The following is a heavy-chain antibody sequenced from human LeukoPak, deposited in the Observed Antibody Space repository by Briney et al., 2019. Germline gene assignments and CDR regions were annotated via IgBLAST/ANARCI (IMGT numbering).Heavy chain of an antibody. V-gene: IGHV3-11*01. CDR3: VRGAGPLFDP. CDR2: ISTSSSTI. CDR1: GFTFSDHY. J-gene: IGHJ5*02. Sequence: GGSLRLSCAASGFTFSDHYMSWIRQAPGKGLYWLPYISTSSSTISYADSVKGRFTVSRDNAKNSLYLQMNGLRADDTAVYYCVRGAGPLFDPWGQGTLVTVSS.